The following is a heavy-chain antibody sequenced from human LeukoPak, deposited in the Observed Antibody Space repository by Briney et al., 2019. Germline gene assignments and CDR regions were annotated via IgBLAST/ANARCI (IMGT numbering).Heavy chain of an antibody. CDR2: INPNSGGT. V-gene: IGHV1-2*02. CDR1: GYTFTGYY. CDR3: ARDPKLLWFGELGNNWFDP. J-gene: IGHJ5*02. Sequence: ASVKVSCKASGYTFTGYYMHWVRQAPGQGLEWMGWINPNSGGTNYAQKFQGRVTMTGDTSISTAYMELSRLRSDDTAVYYCARDPKLLWFGELGNNWFDPWGQGTLVTVSS. D-gene: IGHD3-10*01.